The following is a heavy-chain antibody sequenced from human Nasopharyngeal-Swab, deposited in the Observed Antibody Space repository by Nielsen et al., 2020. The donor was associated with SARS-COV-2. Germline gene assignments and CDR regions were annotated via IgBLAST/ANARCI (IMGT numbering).Heavy chain of an antibody. J-gene: IGHJ3*02. D-gene: IGHD3-10*01. Sequence: WIRQPPGKGLEWVGRIKSKTDGGTTDYAAPVKGRFTISRDDSKNTLYLQMTSLKTEDTAVYYCTTDSHYGSGSEDAFDIWGQGTMVTVSS. CDR3: TTDSHYGSGSEDAFDI. V-gene: IGHV3-15*01. CDR2: IKSKTDGGTT.